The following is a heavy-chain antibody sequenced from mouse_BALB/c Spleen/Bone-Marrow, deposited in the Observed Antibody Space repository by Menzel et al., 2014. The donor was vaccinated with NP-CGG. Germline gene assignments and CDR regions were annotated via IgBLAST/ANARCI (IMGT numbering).Heavy chain of an antibody. CDR2: IYPGDGDT. V-gene: IGHV1-87*01. Sequence: VQLQQSGAELARPGASVKLSCKASGYTFTSYWMHWVKQRPGQGLEWIGAIYPGDGDTRYTQKFKGKATLTADKSSSTAYMQLSSLAPEDSAVYYCAREDDGYYDWYFDVWGAGTTVTVSS. J-gene: IGHJ1*01. D-gene: IGHD2-3*01. CDR1: GYTFTSYW. CDR3: AREDDGYYDWYFDV.